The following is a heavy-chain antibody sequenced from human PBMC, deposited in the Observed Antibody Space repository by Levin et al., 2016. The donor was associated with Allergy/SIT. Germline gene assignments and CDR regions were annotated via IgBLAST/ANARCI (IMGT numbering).Heavy chain of an antibody. CDR3: ARKAAAADWFDP. CDR2: IDPTDSYT. CDR1: GYSFSSYW. J-gene: IGHJ5*02. D-gene: IGHD6-13*01. Sequence: GESLKISCKGSGYSFSSYWISWVRQMPGKGLEWMGRIDPTDSYTNYSPSFQGHVTISVDKSISTAYLQWSSLKASDTAMYYCARKAAAADWFDPWGQGTLVTVSS. V-gene: IGHV5-10-1*01.